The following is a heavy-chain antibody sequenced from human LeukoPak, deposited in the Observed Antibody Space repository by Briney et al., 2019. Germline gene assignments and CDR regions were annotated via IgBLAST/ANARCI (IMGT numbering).Heavy chain of an antibody. Sequence: SETLSLTCTVSGGSISSYYWSWIRQPPGKGLEWIGYIYYSGSTNYKPSLKSRVTISVDTSKSQFSLKLSSVTAADTAVYYCASGGYYGSGNDFRFDPWGQGTLVTVSS. CDR1: GGSISSYY. CDR2: IYYSGST. CDR3: ASGGYYGSGNDFRFDP. D-gene: IGHD3-10*01. J-gene: IGHJ5*02. V-gene: IGHV4-59*01.